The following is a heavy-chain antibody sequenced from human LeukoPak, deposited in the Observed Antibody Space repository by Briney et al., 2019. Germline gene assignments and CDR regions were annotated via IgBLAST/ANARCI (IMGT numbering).Heavy chain of an antibody. D-gene: IGHD3-3*01. J-gene: IGHJ3*02. V-gene: IGHV5-51*01. CDR1: GYSFTSYW. CDR2: IYPGDSDT. CDR3: AVRDDFWSGPDAFDI. Sequence: GESLKISCKGSGYSFTSYWIGWVRQMPGKGLEWMGIIYPGDSDTRYSPSFQGQVTISADKSISTAYLQWSSLKASDTAMYYCAVRDDFWSGPDAFDIWGQGTMVTVSS.